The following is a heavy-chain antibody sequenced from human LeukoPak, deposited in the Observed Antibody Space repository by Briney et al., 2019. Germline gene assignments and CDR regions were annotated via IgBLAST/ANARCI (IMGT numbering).Heavy chain of an antibody. D-gene: IGHD2-15*01. J-gene: IGHJ6*02. CDR3: ARSHFGGWQLYGMDV. CDR2: INHSGST. Sequence: SETLSLTCAVYGGSFSGYYWSWIRQPPGKGLEWIGEINHSGSTNYNPSLKSRVTISVDTSKNQFSLKLSSVTAADTAVYYCARSHFGGWQLYGMDVWGQGTTVTVSS. CDR1: GGSFSGYY. V-gene: IGHV4-34*01.